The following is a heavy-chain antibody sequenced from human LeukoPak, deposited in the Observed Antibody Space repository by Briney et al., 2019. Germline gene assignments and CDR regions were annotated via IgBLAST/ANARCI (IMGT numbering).Heavy chain of an antibody. Sequence: SQTLSLTCAISGDSVSSNSAAWNWIRQSPSRGLEWLGRTYYRSKWYNDYAVSVKSRITINPDTSKNQFSLQLNSVTPEDTAVYYCARDLRLGPIFSLAAAPHGRGHFDPWGQGTLVTVSS. D-gene: IGHD3-9*01. CDR3: ARDLRLGPIFSLAAAPHGRGHFDP. CDR2: TYYRSKWYN. V-gene: IGHV6-1*01. J-gene: IGHJ5*02. CDR1: GDSVSSNSAA.